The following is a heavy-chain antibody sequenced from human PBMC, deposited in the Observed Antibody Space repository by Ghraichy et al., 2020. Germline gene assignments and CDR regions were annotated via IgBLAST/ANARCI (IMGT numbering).Heavy chain of an antibody. J-gene: IGHJ4*02. Sequence: ASVKVSCKVSGYTLTELSMHWVRQAPGKGLEWMGGFDPEDGETIYAQKFQGRVTMTEDTSTDTAYMELSSLRSEDTAVYYCATVIDRHIGDTVTYVLFDYWGQGTLVTVSS. D-gene: IGHD4-17*01. CDR2: FDPEDGET. CDR1: GYTLTELS. V-gene: IGHV1-24*01. CDR3: ATVIDRHIGDTVTYVLFDY.